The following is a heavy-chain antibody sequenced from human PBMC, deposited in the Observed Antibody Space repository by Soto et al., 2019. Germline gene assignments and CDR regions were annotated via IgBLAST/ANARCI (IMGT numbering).Heavy chain of an antibody. CDR3: ARVGEYYGSGSYHDGLAI. Sequence: QVQLVESGGGLVKPGGSLRLSCAASGFTFTDYYMSWIRQAPGKGLEWISYISGTASTIYYADSVKGRFTIARDNAKKSLKLQINSLRAADTALYYCARVGEYYGSGSYHDGLAIWGQGTMVTVSS. CDR1: GFTFTDYY. D-gene: IGHD3-10*01. J-gene: IGHJ3*02. V-gene: IGHV3-11*01. CDR2: ISGTASTI.